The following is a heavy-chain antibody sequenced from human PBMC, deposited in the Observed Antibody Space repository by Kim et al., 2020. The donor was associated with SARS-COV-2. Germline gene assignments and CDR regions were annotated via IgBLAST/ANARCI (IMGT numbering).Heavy chain of an antibody. D-gene: IGHD3-16*01. J-gene: IGHJ4*02. Sequence: KYSQKFQGRVTIPRETSASTAYMELSSLRAEDTAVYYCARVLFDYGPGGYWGQGTLVTVSS. CDR3: ARVLFDYGPGGY. V-gene: IGHV1-3*01.